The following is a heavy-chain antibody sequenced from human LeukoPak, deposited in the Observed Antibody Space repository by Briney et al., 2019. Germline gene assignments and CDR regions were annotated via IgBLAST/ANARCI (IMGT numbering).Heavy chain of an antibody. V-gene: IGHV5-51*01. CDR2: IYSGYSDT. CDR1: GYSFISHW. CDR3: AIQFLRGTSYFDY. D-gene: IGHD1-1*01. Sequence: GESLQISCKGSGYSFISHWIGGVRQMPGKGLEWMGIIYSGYSDTKYSPSIQGQVTISADRSINTAYLQWSSLKASDTAMYYCAIQFLRGTSYFDYWGQGTLVTVSS. J-gene: IGHJ4*02.